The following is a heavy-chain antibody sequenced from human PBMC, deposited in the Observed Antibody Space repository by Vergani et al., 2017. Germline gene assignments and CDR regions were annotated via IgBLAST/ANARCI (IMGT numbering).Heavy chain of an antibody. Sequence: QVQLVQSGAEVKKPGASVKVSCKASGYTFTSYDINWVRQATGQGLEWMGWMNPNSGNTGYAQKFQGRVTMTRNTSISTAYMELSSLRSDDTAVYYCAREIHEGWYRVDYFDYWGQGTLVIVSS. CDR1: GYTFTSYD. V-gene: IGHV1-8*01. CDR2: MNPNSGNT. CDR3: AREIHEGWYRVDYFDY. J-gene: IGHJ4*02. D-gene: IGHD6-19*01.